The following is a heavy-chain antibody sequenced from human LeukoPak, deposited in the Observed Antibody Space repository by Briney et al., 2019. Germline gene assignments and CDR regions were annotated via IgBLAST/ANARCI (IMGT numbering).Heavy chain of an antibody. CDR3: ARDNLGVVDNWFGP. J-gene: IGHJ5*02. CDR2: IIPIFGTA. Sequence: SVKVSCKASGGTFSSYAISWVRQAPGQGLEWMGGIIPIFGTANYAQKFQGRVTITADESTSTAYMELRSLRSDDTAVYYCARDNLGVVDNWFGPWGQGTLVTVSS. D-gene: IGHD3-3*01. V-gene: IGHV1-69*13. CDR1: GGTFSSYA.